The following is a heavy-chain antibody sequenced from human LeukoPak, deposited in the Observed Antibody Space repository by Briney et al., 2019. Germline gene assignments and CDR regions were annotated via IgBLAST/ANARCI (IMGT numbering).Heavy chain of an antibody. V-gene: IGHV3-66*01. CDR3: ASSHYYDSTRLYYFDY. J-gene: IGHJ4*02. CDR1: GFTVSSNY. Sequence: GGSLRLSCAASGFTVSSNYMSWVRQAPGKGLEWVSVIYSGGSTYYADSVKGRFTISRDNSKNTLYLQMNSLRAEDTAVYYCASSHYYDSTRLYYFDYWGQGTLVTVSS. CDR2: IYSGGST. D-gene: IGHD3-22*01.